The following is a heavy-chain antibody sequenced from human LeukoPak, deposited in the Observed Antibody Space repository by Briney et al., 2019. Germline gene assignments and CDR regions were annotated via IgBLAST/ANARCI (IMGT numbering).Heavy chain of an antibody. CDR1: GFRFDDYG. CDR3: AKDESTGGFAPGYFYGMGV. V-gene: IGHV3-9*01. Sequence: GRSLRLSCVVSGFRFDDYGMHWVRQAPGKGLEWDSGISWSGTTTGYADSVKGRFTISRDSAMNSLYLQMDSLRVEDTGSYYCAKDESTGGFAPGYFYGMGVWGQGTTVTVSS. D-gene: IGHD3-16*01. CDR2: ISWSGTTT. J-gene: IGHJ6*02.